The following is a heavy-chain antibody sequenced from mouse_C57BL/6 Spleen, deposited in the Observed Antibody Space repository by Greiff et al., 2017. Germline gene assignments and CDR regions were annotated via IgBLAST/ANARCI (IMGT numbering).Heavy chain of an antibody. D-gene: IGHD2-5*01. CDR3: VREGNSNWAWFAY. CDR1: GFSFNTYA. V-gene: IGHV10-1*01. CDR2: IRSKSNNYAT. Sequence: DVKLQESGGGLVQPKGSLKLSCAASGFSFNTYAMNWVRQAPGKGLEWVARIRSKSNNYATYYADSVKDRFTISRDDSESMLYLQMNNLKTEDTAMYYCVREGNSNWAWFAYWGQGTLVTVSA. J-gene: IGHJ3*01.